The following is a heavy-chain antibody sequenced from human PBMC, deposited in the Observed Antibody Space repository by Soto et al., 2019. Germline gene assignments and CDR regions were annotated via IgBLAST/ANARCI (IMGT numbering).Heavy chain of an antibody. CDR3: AKDPTTVVTQLNWFDP. V-gene: IGHV5-51*01. D-gene: IGHD4-17*01. CDR1: GYSFSNYW. J-gene: IGHJ5*02. Sequence: GESLKISCNASGYSFSNYWIGWVRQMPGKGLEWMGIIYPGDSDTRYSPSFQGQVTMSADTSISTAYLQWSSLKASDTAVYYCAKDPTTVVTQLNWFDPWGQGTLVTVSS. CDR2: IYPGDSDT.